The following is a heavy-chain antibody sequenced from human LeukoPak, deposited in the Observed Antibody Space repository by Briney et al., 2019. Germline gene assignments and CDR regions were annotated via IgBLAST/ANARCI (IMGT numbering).Heavy chain of an antibody. CDR2: IYYSGST. Sequence: PSETLSLTCTVSGGSISSYYWSWIRQPPGKGLEWIGYIYYSGSTNYNPSLKSRVTISVDTSKNQFSLKLSSVTAAVTAVYYCARHKWLAGFDYWGQGTLVTVSS. CDR3: ARHKWLAGFDY. V-gene: IGHV4-59*08. D-gene: IGHD6-19*01. CDR1: GGSISSYY. J-gene: IGHJ4*02.